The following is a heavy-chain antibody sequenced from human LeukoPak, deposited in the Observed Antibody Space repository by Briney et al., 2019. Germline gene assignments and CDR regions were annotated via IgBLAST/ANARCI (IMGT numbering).Heavy chain of an antibody. V-gene: IGHV3-23*01. CDR1: GFTFRSHA. D-gene: IGHD4-11*01. Sequence: GGFLRLSCVGSGFTFRSHAMSWVRQAPEKGLEFVSGIYENGGTTYYADSVKGRFTISRDNSNNTLYLQMSSLRAEDTAVYYCAKLTTSWGQGTLVTVSS. CDR2: IYENGGTT. CDR3: AKLTTS. J-gene: IGHJ4*02.